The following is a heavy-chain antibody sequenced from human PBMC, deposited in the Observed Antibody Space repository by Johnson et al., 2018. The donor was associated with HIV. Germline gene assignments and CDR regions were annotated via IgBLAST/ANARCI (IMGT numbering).Heavy chain of an antibody. CDR1: GFTFSSYG. J-gene: IGHJ3*02. V-gene: IGHV3-30*02. CDR3: ARDSERGFDI. D-gene: IGHD1-26*01. CDR2: IRFDGSNK. Sequence: VQLVESGGGVVQPGGSLRLSCAAYGFTFSSYGMHWVRQAPGKGLEWVAFIRFDGSNKYYVDSVKGRFTISRDKSKNTLYLQMNSLRAEDTAVYYCARDSERGFDIWGQGTMVTVSS.